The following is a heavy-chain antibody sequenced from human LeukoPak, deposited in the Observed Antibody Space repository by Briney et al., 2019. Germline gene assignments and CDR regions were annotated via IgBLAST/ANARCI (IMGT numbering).Heavy chain of an antibody. J-gene: IGHJ4*02. V-gene: IGHV1-69*06. D-gene: IGHD4-17*01. CDR1: GGAFSSSL. CDR3: AAPRVGIYGDYRRNYDY. Sequence: ASVEASCKASGGAFSSSLIAWVRQATGQGLEWRGGIIPVFNTADYAHIFQGRITITADKSTSTVYMDFNTLASEDTAVYYCAAPRVGIYGDYRRNYDYWGQGTLVTVSS. CDR2: IIPVFNTA.